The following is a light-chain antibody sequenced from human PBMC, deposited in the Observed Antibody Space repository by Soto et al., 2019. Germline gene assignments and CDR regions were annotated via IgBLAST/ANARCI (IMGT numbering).Light chain of an antibody. CDR2: EVS. CDR3: CSYAGRRIHYV. Sequence: QSALTQPSSVSGSPGQSITITCTGTTGDGGNYNLVSWYQQHPGKAPKLMIYEVSKRPSAVSNRFSGSKSGNTASLTISGLQAEDEADYYCCSYAGRRIHYVFGPGTMVTVL. V-gene: IGLV2-23*02. CDR1: TGDGGNYNL. J-gene: IGLJ1*01.